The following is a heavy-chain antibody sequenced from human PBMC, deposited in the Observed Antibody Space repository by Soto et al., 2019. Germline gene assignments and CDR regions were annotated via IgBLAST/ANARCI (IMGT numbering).Heavy chain of an antibody. V-gene: IGHV5-10-1*01. J-gene: IGHJ6*02. CDR3: ARLNWNYEGPLYYYYYGMDV. CDR1: GYSFTSYW. CDR2: IDPSDSYT. D-gene: IGHD1-7*01. Sequence: PGESLKISCKGSGYSFTSYWISWVRQMPGKGLEWMGRIDPSDSYTNYSPSFQGHVTISADKSISTAYLQWSSLKASDTAMYYCARLNWNYEGPLYYYYYGMDVWGQGTTVTVSS.